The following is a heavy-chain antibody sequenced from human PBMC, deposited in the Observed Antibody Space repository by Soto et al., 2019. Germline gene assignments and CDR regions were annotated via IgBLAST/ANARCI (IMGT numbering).Heavy chain of an antibody. D-gene: IGHD3-10*01. CDR3: ARRGYYGGDALDI. Sequence: PGELMTIYRNGSEYSFTSYWIGRMRQMPGKGLEWMGIIYPGDSDTRYSPSFQGQVTISADKSISTAYLQWSSLKASDTAMYYCARRGYYGGDALDIWGQGTMATVS. CDR2: IYPGDSDT. CDR1: EYSFTSYW. J-gene: IGHJ3*02. V-gene: IGHV5-51*01.